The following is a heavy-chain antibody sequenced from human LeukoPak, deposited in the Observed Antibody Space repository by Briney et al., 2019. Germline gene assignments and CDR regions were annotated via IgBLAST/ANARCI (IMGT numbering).Heavy chain of an antibody. CDR3: ARDYDYGVKSFDY. V-gene: IGHV3-74*01. D-gene: IGHD4-17*01. CDR2: MHNDSDSR. J-gene: IGHJ4*02. CDR1: GFRFGNFW. Sequence: GGSLRLSCVASGFRFGNFWMNGVRQAPGKGRVWVSRMHNDSDSRHYADSVKGRFTISRDNARNTLFLQMSMIRADDTAVYYCARDYDYGVKSFDYWGQGTPVTVSS.